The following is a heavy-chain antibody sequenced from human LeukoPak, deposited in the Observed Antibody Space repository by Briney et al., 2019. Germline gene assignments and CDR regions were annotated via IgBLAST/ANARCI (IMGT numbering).Heavy chain of an antibody. V-gene: IGHV3-30-3*01. Sequence: GGSLRLSCAASGLNFGTSSMRWVRQAPGKGWGWVEVISYDGNNKYYADSVKGRFTISRDNPKNTLYLQMNSQRAEDTAVNYCARNFYDSSRYYGYWGQGTLVTVSS. D-gene: IGHD3-22*01. J-gene: IGHJ4*02. CDR1: GLNFGTSS. CDR3: ARNFYDSSRYYGY. CDR2: ISYDGNNK.